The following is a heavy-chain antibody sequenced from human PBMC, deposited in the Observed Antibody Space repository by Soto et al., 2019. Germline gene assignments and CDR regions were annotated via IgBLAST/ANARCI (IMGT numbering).Heavy chain of an antibody. CDR3: ARDKSIVVVPAAIPIDAFDI. CDR1: GGTFSSYT. V-gene: IGHV1-69*08. CDR2: IIPILGIA. Sequence: QVPLVQSGAEVKKPGSSVKVSCKASGGTFSSYTISWVRQAPGQGLEWMGRIIPILGIANYAQKFQGRVTITADKSTSTAYMELSSLRSEDTAVYYCARDKSIVVVPAAIPIDAFDIWGQGTMVTVSS. D-gene: IGHD2-2*01. J-gene: IGHJ3*02.